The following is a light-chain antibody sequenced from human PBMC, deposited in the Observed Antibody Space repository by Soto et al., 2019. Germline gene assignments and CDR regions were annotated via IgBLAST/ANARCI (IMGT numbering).Light chain of an antibody. CDR2: DAS. CDR3: QQRSNWPIT. CDR1: QSISRY. Sequence: IVLTQSPGTLSLSPGARTPLSCRASQSISRYLAWYQQKPGQGPRLLIYDASNRATGIPARFSGSGSGTDFTLTISSLEPEDFAVYYCQQRSNWPITFGQGTRLEI. V-gene: IGKV3-11*01. J-gene: IGKJ5*01.